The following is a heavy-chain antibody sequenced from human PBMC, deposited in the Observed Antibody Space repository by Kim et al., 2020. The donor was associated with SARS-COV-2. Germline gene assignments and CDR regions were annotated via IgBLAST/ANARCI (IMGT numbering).Heavy chain of an antibody. Sequence: ASVKVSCKASGYTFNTYALHWVRKAPGQRLDWMGWINGGNGYTEYSQKFQGRVTFTKDTSAKTAYMELSSLRSEDTAVYYCARDHRNSSGYYSFDYWGQGTLVTVSS. CDR3: ARDHRNSSGYYSFDY. CDR1: GYTFNTYA. V-gene: IGHV1-3*01. CDR2: INGGNGYT. D-gene: IGHD3-22*01. J-gene: IGHJ4*02.